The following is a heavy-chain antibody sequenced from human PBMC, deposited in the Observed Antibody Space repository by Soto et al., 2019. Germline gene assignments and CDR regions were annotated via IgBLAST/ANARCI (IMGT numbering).Heavy chain of an antibody. CDR1: GFTFDSCV. CDR3: AKDPPSERMQPDYGMDV. Sequence: DVQLVESGDDLVQPGGSLRLSCAASGFTFDSCVMSWVRQAPGKGLEWLSLISGSGRYTDYADSVKGRFTISRDNSKNTLYLQMNSLRVEDTAVYYCAKDPPSERMQPDYGMDVWGQGTTVTVSS. J-gene: IGHJ6*02. D-gene: IGHD6-13*01. CDR2: ISGSGRYT. V-gene: IGHV3-23*04.